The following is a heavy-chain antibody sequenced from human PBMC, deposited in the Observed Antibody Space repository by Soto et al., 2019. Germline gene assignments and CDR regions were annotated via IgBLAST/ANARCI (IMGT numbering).Heavy chain of an antibody. CDR1: GGSISSYY. CDR3: ARHTLDAFDI. V-gene: IGHV4-59*01. Sequence: SETLSLTCTVSGGSISSYYWSWIRQPPGKGLEWIGYIYYSGSTNYNPSLKSRVTISVDTSKNQFSLKLSSVTAADTAVYYCARHTLDAFDIWGQGTKVTVSS. CDR2: IYYSGST. J-gene: IGHJ3*02.